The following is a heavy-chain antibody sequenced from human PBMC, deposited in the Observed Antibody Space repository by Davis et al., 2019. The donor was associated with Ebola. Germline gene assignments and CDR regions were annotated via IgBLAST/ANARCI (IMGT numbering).Heavy chain of an antibody. J-gene: IGHJ4*02. D-gene: IGHD6-19*01. CDR1: GYIFTSYA. CDR3: ARDTIFSSGWSL. V-gene: IGHV1-3*01. Sequence: ASVKVSCKASGYIFTSYAMHWVRQAPGQRLEWMGWINAGNGNTKYSQKFQGRVTITRDTSASSAYMGLSSLRSEDTAVYYCARDTIFSSGWSLWGQGTLVTVSS. CDR2: INAGNGNT.